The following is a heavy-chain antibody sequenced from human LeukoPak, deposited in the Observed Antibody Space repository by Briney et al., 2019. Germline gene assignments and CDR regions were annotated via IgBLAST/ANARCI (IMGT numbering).Heavy chain of an antibody. CDR2: MFFSGAT. CDR3: ARDEGRHGFEY. Sequence: SQTLSLTCTGSGCAINSGNYFWTWIRQPAGKGLEYVGRMFFSGATTYNPSLKSRVSLSVDTSKHQFSLNLTSVTAADSAIYYCARDEGRHGFEYWGQGILVTVSS. J-gene: IGHJ4*02. CDR1: GCAINSGNYF. V-gene: IGHV4-61*02.